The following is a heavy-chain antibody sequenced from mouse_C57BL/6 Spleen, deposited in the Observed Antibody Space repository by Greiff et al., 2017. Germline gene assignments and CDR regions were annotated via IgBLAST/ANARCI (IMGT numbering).Heavy chain of an antibody. CDR3: ARGWLPGNYAMDY. V-gene: IGHV5-17*01. CDR1: GFTFSDYG. Sequence: DVKLVESGGGLVKPGGSLKLSCAASGFTFSDYGMHWVRQAPEKGLEWVAYISSGGSTIYYADTVKGRFTISRDNAKNTLFLQMTSLRSEDTAMYYCARGWLPGNYAMDYWGQGTSVTVSS. D-gene: IGHD2-2*01. J-gene: IGHJ4*01. CDR2: ISSGGSTI.